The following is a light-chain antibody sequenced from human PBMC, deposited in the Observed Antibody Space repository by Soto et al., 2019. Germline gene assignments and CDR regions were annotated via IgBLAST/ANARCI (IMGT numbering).Light chain of an antibody. J-gene: IGLJ1*01. V-gene: IGLV2-14*01. CDR1: SSDVGGYNH. CDR3: TSYTADSTYV. CDR2: EVS. Sequence: QSALTQPASVSGSPGQSITISCSGTSSDVGGYNHVSWYQQHPGKAPKLVIYEVSNRPSGVSNRFSGSKSGNTASLTISGLQAEDDGDYYCTSYTADSTYVFGPGTKLTVL.